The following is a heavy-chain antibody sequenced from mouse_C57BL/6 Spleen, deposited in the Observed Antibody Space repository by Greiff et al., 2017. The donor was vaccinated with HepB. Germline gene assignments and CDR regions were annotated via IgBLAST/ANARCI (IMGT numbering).Heavy chain of an antibody. D-gene: IGHD2-3*01. CDR2: IIPNNGGT. Sequence: EVQLQQSGPELVKPGASVKISCKASGYTFTDYYMNWVKQSHGKSLEWIGDIIPNNGGTSYNQKFKGKATLTVDKSSSTAYMELRSLTSEDSAVYYCARDDGYPDYWGQGTTLTVSS. CDR3: ARDDGYPDY. V-gene: IGHV1-26*01. J-gene: IGHJ2*01. CDR1: GYTFTDYY.